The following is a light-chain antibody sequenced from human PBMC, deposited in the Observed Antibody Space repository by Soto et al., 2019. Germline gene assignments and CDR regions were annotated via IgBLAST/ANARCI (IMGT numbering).Light chain of an antibody. CDR2: RTS. CDR1: QSVSSN. J-gene: IGKJ1*01. V-gene: IGKV3-20*01. CDR3: QQYGSSPRT. Sequence: EIVMTQSPATLSVSPGERATLSFRASQSVSSNLAWYQQKPGQAPRLLIYRTSNRATGIPDRFSGSGSGTDFTLTITTLEPEDFAVYYCQQYGSSPRTFGLGTRWIS.